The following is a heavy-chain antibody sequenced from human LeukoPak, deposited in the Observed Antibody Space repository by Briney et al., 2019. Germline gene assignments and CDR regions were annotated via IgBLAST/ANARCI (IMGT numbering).Heavy chain of an antibody. D-gene: IGHD2-21*02. CDR1: GFTFSSYA. CDR2: ISYDGSNK. J-gene: IGHJ4*02. CDR3: ARDRYCGGDCYSYYFDY. Sequence: GGSLRLSCAASGFTFSSYAMHWVRQAPGKGLEWVAVISYDGSNKYYADSVEGRFTISRDNSKNTLYLQMNSLRAEDTAVYYCARDRYCGGDCYSYYFDYWGQGTLVTVSS. V-gene: IGHV3-30-3*01.